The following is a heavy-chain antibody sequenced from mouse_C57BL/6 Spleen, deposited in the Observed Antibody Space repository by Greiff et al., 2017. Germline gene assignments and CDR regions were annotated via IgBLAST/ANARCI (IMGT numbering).Heavy chain of an antibody. D-gene: IGHD1-1*01. CDR2: IDPNSGGT. V-gene: IGHV1-72*01. CDR1: GYTFTSYW. J-gene: IGHJ3*01. CDR3: GSYYYGSSYGGAY. Sequence: QVQLQQPGAELVKPGASVKLSCKASGYTFTSYWMHWVKQRPGRGLEWIGRIDPNSGGTKYNEKFKSKGTLTVEKPSSTAYMQLSSLTSEESGVYYWGSYYYGSSYGGAYWGQGTLVTVSA.